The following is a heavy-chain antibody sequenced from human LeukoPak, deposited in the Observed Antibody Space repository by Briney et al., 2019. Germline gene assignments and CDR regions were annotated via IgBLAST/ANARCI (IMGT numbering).Heavy chain of an antibody. Sequence: GGSLRLSCAASGFTFSSYSMNWVRQAPGKGLEWVSVIYSGGSTYYADSVKGRFTISRDNSKNTLYLQMNSLRAEDTAVYYCARDGVACSSTSCYQYYFDYWGQGTLVTVSS. J-gene: IGHJ4*02. CDR2: IYSGGST. CDR3: ARDGVACSSTSCYQYYFDY. CDR1: GFTFSSYS. D-gene: IGHD2-2*01. V-gene: IGHV3-66*02.